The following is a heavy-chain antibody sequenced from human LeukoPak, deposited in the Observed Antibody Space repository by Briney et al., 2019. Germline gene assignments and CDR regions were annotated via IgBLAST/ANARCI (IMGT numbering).Heavy chain of an antibody. J-gene: IGHJ4*02. V-gene: IGHV4-31*02. CDR2: IYYIGST. D-gene: IGHD5-18*01. CDR3: ARGQLWYDY. Sequence: GTRLECIGYIYYIGSTYYNPSLKSRVTISVDTSKNQFSLKLSSVTAADTAVYYCARGQLWYDYWGQGTLVTVSS.